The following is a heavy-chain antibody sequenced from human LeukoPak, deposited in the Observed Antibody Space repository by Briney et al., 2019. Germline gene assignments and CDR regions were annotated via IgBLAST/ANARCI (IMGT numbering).Heavy chain of an antibody. J-gene: IGHJ4*02. CDR3: AKDLGWIQFGY. Sequence: PGGSLRLSCAASGFTFSDYYMSWMRQAPGKGLEWVSYISDSTNTIYYADSVKGRFTISRDNAKNSLYLQMNSLRAEDTAVYYCAKDLGWIQFGYWGQGTLVTVSS. V-gene: IGHV3-11*01. D-gene: IGHD5-18*01. CDR1: GFTFSDYY. CDR2: ISDSTNTI.